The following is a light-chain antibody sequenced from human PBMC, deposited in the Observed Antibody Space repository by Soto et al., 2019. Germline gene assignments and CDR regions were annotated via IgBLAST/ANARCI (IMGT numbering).Light chain of an antibody. V-gene: IGKV1-33*01. CDR2: DAS. J-gene: IGKJ3*01. CDR3: QHCDDPVFI. Sequence: DIQMTQSPSSLSASVGDRVTITCQASQDISNYLNWYQQKPGKAPKLLIYDASNLETRVPSRFSGSGSGTDFTFTISSLQPEDIATYYCQHCDDPVFIFGPGTKVDIK. CDR1: QDISNY.